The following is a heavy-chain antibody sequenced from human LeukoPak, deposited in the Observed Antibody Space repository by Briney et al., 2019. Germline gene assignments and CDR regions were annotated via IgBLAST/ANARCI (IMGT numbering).Heavy chain of an antibody. V-gene: IGHV3-48*03. CDR3: ARTSDGNWFDP. CDR2: ISSSGSTI. CDR1: GFTFSSYE. Sequence: GGSLRLSCAASGFTFSSYEMNWVRQAPGKGLEWVSYISSSGSTIYYADSVKGRFTISRDNAKNSLYLQMNSLRAEDTAVYYCARTSDGNWFDPWGQGTLVTVSS. J-gene: IGHJ5*02. D-gene: IGHD1-26*01.